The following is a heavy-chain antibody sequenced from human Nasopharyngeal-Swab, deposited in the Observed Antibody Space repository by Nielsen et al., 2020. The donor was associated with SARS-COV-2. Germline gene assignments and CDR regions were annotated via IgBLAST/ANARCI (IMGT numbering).Heavy chain of an antibody. CDR3: ARDRYCSSTSCYARFGEPLPYYYYYYGMDV. V-gene: IGHV1-69*13. Sequence: SVKVSCKASGGTFSSYAISWVRQAPGQGLEWMGGIIPIFGTANYAQKFQGRVTITADESTSTAYMELSSLRSEDTAVYYCARDRYCSSTSCYARFGEPLPYYYYYYGMDVWGQGTTVTVPS. D-gene: IGHD2-2*01. J-gene: IGHJ6*02. CDR2: IIPIFGTA. CDR1: GGTFSSYA.